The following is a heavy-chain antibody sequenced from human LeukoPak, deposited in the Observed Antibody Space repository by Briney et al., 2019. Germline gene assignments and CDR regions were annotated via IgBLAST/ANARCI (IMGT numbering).Heavy chain of an antibody. CDR2: ISWNSGSI. V-gene: IGHV3-9*01. D-gene: IGHD1-26*01. Sequence: SGRSLRLSCAASGFTFDDYAMHWVRQAPGKGLEWVSGISWNSGSIGYADSVKGRFTISRDNAKNSLYLQMNSLRAEDTALYYCAKGYRGVMGGDAFDIWGQGTMVTVSS. J-gene: IGHJ3*02. CDR1: GFTFDDYA. CDR3: AKGYRGVMGGDAFDI.